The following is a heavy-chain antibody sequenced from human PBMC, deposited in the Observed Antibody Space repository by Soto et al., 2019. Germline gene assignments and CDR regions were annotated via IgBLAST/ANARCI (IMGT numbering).Heavy chain of an antibody. D-gene: IGHD6-13*01. Sequence: LSLTCTVSGGSISSSSYYWGWIRQPPGKGLEWIGSIYYSGSTYYNPSLKSRVTISVDTSKNQFSLKLSSVTAADTAVYYCARMDRDSSPDYWGQGTLVTVSS. V-gene: IGHV4-39*01. CDR3: ARMDRDSSPDY. CDR2: IYYSGST. J-gene: IGHJ4*02. CDR1: GGSISSSSYY.